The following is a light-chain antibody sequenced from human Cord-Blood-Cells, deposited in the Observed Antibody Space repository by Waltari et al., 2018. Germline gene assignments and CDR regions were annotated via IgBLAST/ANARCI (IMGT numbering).Light chain of an antibody. CDR2: AAS. J-gene: IGKJ2*01. V-gene: IGKV1-39*01. CDR1: QSISSY. CDR3: QQSYSTPYT. Sequence: DIHMIHSLSSRPCYVENRVTITCRASQSISSYLNWYQQKPGKAPKLLIYAASSLQSGVPSRFSGSGSGTDFTLTISSLQPEDFATYYCQQSYSTPYTFGQGTKLEIK.